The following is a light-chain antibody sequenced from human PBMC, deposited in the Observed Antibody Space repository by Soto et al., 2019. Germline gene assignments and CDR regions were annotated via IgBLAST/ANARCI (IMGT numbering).Light chain of an antibody. CDR2: DVS. CDR1: SSDVGGYNY. V-gene: IGLV2-14*03. CDR3: SSYTSNNTPV. J-gene: IGLJ3*02. Sequence: QSALTQPASVSGSPGQSITISCTGTSSDVGGYNYVSWYQQHPGKAPKLIIYDVSNRPSGVSDRFSGSKSGNTASLTISGLQAEDEADYYCSSYTSNNTPVFGGGTKVTVL.